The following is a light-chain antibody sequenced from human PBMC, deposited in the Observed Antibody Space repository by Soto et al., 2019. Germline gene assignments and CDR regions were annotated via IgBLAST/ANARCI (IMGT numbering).Light chain of an antibody. Sequence: YELTQPPSVSVSPGQTASITRSGDKLGDKYACWYQQKPGQSPVLVIYQDSKRPSGIPERFSGSNSGNTATLTISGTQAMGEADYYCQAWDSSTASVVFGGGTKLTVL. CDR2: QDS. CDR3: QAWDSSTASVV. CDR1: KLGDKY. V-gene: IGLV3-1*01. J-gene: IGLJ2*01.